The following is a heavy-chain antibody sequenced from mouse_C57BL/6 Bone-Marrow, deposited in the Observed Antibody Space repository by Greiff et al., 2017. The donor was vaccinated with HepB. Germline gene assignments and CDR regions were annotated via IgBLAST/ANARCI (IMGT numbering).Heavy chain of an antibody. CDR3: AREGGSSGYAVAY. CDR1: FFTFTSSW. Sequence: VQLQQPWAELVKPWASVSLSCKSSFFTFTSSWLHLVMLRPGRGLEWLGRIDPYSGGTKYNEKFKSKATLTVDKPSSTAYMQHSSLTSEDSAVYYCAREGGSSGYAVAYWGQGTLVTVSA. CDR2: IDPYSGGT. D-gene: IGHD3-2*02. J-gene: IGHJ3*01. V-gene: IGHV1-72*01.